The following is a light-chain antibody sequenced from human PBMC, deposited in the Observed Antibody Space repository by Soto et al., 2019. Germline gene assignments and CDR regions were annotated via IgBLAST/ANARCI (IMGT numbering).Light chain of an antibody. CDR3: QTWGTGIHVV. CDR2: VNSDGSH. V-gene: IGLV4-69*01. J-gene: IGLJ2*01. CDR1: SGHSSYA. Sequence: QSVLTQSPAASASLGASVKLTCTLSSGHSSYAIAWHQQQPEKGPWYLMKVNSDGSHSKGDGIPDRFSGSSSGAERYLTISSLQSEDEADYHCQTWGTGIHVVFGGGTKLTVL.